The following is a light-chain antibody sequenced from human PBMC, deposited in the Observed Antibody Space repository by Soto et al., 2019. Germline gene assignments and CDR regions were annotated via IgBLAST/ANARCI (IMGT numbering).Light chain of an antibody. CDR2: ANT. J-gene: IGLJ3*02. V-gene: IGLV1-40*01. Sequence: QSVLTQPPSVSGAPGQRVIISCTGSNSNIGAGYDVHWYQQLPGTAPKLLICANTNRPSGVPDRFSGSKSGTSTSLAITGLQAEDEADYYCQSYDNRLSGLVFGGGTKLTVL. CDR3: QSYDNRLSGLV. CDR1: NSNIGAGYD.